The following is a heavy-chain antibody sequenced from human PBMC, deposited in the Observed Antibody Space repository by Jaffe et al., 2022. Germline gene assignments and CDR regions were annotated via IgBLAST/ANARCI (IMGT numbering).Heavy chain of an antibody. CDR3: AKSLFPSIAAPTVG. V-gene: IGHV3-30*18. CDR2: ISYDGSNK. Sequence: QVQLVESGGGVVQPGRSLRLSCAASGFTFSSYGMHWVRQAPGKGLEWVAVISYDGSNKYYADSVKGRFTISRDNSKNTLYLQMNSLRAEDTAVYYCAKSLFPSIAAPTVGWGQGTLVTVSS. CDR1: GFTFSSYG. J-gene: IGHJ1*01. D-gene: IGHD6-6*01.